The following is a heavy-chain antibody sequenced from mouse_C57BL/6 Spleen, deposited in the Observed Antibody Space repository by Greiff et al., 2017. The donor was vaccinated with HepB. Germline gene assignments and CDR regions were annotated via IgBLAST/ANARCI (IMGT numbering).Heavy chain of an antibody. Sequence: EVQLVESGGGLVQPKGSLKLSCAASGFSFNTYAMNWVRQAPGKGLEWVARIRSKSNNYATYYADSVKDRFTISRDDSESMLYLQMNNLKTEDTAMYYCVSNYPAWFAYWGQGTLVTVSA. J-gene: IGHJ3*01. CDR3: VSNYPAWFAY. CDR1: GFSFNTYA. D-gene: IGHD2-1*01. V-gene: IGHV10-1*01. CDR2: IRSKSNNYAT.